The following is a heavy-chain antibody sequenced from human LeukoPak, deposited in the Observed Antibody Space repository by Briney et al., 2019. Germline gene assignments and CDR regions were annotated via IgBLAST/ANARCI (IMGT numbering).Heavy chain of an antibody. D-gene: IGHD1-26*01. CDR3: AKDWWDE. CDR2: ISASGGTT. V-gene: IGHV3-23*01. J-gene: IGHJ4*02. Sequence: PGGSLRLSCAASGFTFSSYAMSWVRQAPGKGLEWVSTISASGGTTYYADSVKGRFTISRDRSENTLYLQMNSLRAEDTAVYYCAKDWWDEWGQGTLVTVSS. CDR1: GFTFSSYA.